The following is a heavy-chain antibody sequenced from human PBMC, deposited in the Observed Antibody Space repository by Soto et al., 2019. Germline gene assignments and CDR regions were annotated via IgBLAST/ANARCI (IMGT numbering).Heavy chain of an antibody. CDR3: ASNYVAGYRDFDS. CDR2: VNPILSMS. J-gene: IGHJ4*02. CDR1: GDTFNFYS. D-gene: IGHD5-12*01. V-gene: IGHV1-69*02. Sequence: QVQLVQSGAEVKSAGSSVKVSCKASGDTFNFYSINWVRQAPGLGLEWVGRVNPILSMSNYAQSFKGRVTMTVDKSTGTAYMELRSLRSVDKALYYCASNYVAGYRDFDSGGQGALVTVSS.